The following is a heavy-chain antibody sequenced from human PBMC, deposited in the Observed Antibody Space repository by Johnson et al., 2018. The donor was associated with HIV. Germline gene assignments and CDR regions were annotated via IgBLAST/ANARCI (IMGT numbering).Heavy chain of an antibody. V-gene: IGHV3-23*04. D-gene: IGHD6-13*01. J-gene: IGHJ3*02. CDR2: IGGSGGST. CDR3: TTGTSWYGAITFDI. Sequence: VQLVESGGGLVQPGGSLRLSCAASGFTFSNSAMSWVRQAPGKGLEWVSGIGGSGGSTHYADSLKGRFTISRDNSKNTLYLQMNSLKTEDTAVYYCTTGTSWYGAITFDIWGQGTMVTVSS. CDR1: GFTFSNSA.